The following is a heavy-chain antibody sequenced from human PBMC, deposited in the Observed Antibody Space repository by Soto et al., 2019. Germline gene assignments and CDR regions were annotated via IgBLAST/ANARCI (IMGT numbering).Heavy chain of an antibody. D-gene: IGHD6-19*01. CDR2: INSDGSST. Sequence: HPGGSLRLSCAASGFTFSSYWMRWVRQAPGKGLVWVSRINSDGSSTSYADSVKGRFTISRDNAKNTLYLQMNSLRAEDTAVYYCARVSDSIAVAFRWDAFDIWGQGTMVTVSS. CDR1: GFTFSSYW. CDR3: ARVSDSIAVAFRWDAFDI. V-gene: IGHV3-74*01. J-gene: IGHJ3*02.